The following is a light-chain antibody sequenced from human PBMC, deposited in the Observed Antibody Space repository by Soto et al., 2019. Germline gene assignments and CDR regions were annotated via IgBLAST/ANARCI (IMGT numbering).Light chain of an antibody. Sequence: IVMTQSPGSLAVSLGERATTNCKSSLSVLYSSNNRNYLAWYRQKPGQPPKLLIYWASIREFGVPDRISGSGSGTDFSLTISSLQAEDVAIYYCQQYYSTPPYTFGQGTKLEIK. CDR1: LSVLYSSNNRNY. CDR2: WAS. J-gene: IGKJ2*01. V-gene: IGKV4-1*01. CDR3: QQYYSTPPYT.